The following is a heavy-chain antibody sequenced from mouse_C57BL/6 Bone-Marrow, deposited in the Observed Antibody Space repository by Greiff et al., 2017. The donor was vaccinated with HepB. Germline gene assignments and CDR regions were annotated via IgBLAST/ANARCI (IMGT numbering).Heavy chain of an antibody. J-gene: IGHJ2*01. Sequence: QVQLQQSGAELMKPGASVKLSCKATGYTFTGYWIEWVKQRPGHGLEWIGEILPGSGSTNCNEKFKGKATFTADTSSNTAYMQLSSLTTEDSAIYYCARGIYDGYPYYFDYWGQGTTLTVSS. V-gene: IGHV1-9*01. D-gene: IGHD2-3*01. CDR3: ARGIYDGYPYYFDY. CDR1: GYTFTGYW. CDR2: ILPGSGST.